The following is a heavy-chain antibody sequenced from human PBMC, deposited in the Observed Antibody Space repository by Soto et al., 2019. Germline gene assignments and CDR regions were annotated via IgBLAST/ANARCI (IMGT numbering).Heavy chain of an antibody. CDR1: GGTFSSYA. D-gene: IGHD2-15*01. Sequence: QVPLVQSGAEVKKPGSSVKVSCKASGGTFSSYAISWVRQAPGQGLEWMGGIIPIFGTANYAQKFQGRVTITADESTSTAYMELSSLRSEDTAVYYCAREYLYCSGGSCYPEGTPDAFDIWGQGTMVTVSS. CDR2: IIPIFGTA. J-gene: IGHJ3*02. CDR3: AREYLYCSGGSCYPEGTPDAFDI. V-gene: IGHV1-69*01.